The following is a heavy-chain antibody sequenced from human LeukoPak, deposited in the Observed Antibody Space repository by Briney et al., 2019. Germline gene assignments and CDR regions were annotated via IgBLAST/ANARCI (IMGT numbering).Heavy chain of an antibody. CDR1: GFTFSSFA. J-gene: IGHJ4*02. D-gene: IGHD6-13*01. CDR3: AKEATAGPFCNY. Sequence: GGSLRLSCAASGFTFSSFAMTWVRHIPGKGLEWVSGITISGGSTYYADYVKGRFTISRDNSKNTLYLQMNSLRGEDTAVYYCAKEATAGPFCNYWGQGTLVTVSS. V-gene: IGHV3-23*01. CDR2: ITISGGST.